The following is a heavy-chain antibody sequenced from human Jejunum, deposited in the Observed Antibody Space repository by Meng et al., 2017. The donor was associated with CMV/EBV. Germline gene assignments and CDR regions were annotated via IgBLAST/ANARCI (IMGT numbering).Heavy chain of an antibody. J-gene: IGHJ4*02. CDR1: THC. Sequence: THCWSWFRQPPGKGLEWIGSIYYSGTTDYHPSLVSRVTMSLDTSKNQFSLKLSSVTTADTAVYYCARIIRAGYCDSASCYGADYWGQGTLVTVSS. V-gene: IGHV4-59*11. CDR3: ARIIRAGYCDSASCYGADY. D-gene: IGHD2-2*01. CDR2: IYYSGTT.